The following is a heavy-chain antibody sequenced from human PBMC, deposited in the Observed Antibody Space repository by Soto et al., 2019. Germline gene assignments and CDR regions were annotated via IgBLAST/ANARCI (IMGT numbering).Heavy chain of an antibody. CDR3: AKDMRILTGSFYYGMDV. CDR2: ISWDSGSI. D-gene: IGHD3-9*01. CDR1: GFTFDDYA. J-gene: IGHJ6*02. Sequence: GGSLRRSCAASGFTFDDYAMHWVRQAPGKGLEWVSGISWDSGSIGYADSVKGRFTISRDNAKNSLYLQMNSLRAEDTALYYCAKDMRILTGSFYYGMDVWGQGTTVTVSS. V-gene: IGHV3-9*01.